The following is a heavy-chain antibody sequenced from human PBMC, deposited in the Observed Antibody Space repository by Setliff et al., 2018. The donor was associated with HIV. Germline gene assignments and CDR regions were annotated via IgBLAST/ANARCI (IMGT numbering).Heavy chain of an antibody. V-gene: IGHV3-21*01. D-gene: IGHD6-19*01. CDR2: ISSSGTYI. Sequence: GSLRLSCAAAGFTFRNAWMSWVRQAPGRGLEWVSSISSSGTYIYYADSMKGRFTISRDKAGNSLYLQLNNVRAEDTAVYYCTRMIPPRSNRFSSGWFDYWGQGTVVTVSS. J-gene: IGHJ4*02. CDR1: GFTFRNAW. CDR3: TRMIPPRSNRFSSGWFDY.